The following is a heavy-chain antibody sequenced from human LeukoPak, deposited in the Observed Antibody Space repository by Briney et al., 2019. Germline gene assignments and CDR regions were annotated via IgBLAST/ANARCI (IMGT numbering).Heavy chain of an antibody. CDR1: GGTFSSYA. Sequence: SVKVSCKASGGTFSSYAISWVRQAPGQGLEWMGGIIPIFGTANYAQKLQGRVTMTTDTSTSTAYMELRSLRSDDTAVYYCARVILKSLLQGERPDFDYWGQGTLVTVSS. CDR2: IIPIFGTA. D-gene: IGHD1-1*01. J-gene: IGHJ4*02. V-gene: IGHV1-69*05. CDR3: ARVILKSLLQGERPDFDY.